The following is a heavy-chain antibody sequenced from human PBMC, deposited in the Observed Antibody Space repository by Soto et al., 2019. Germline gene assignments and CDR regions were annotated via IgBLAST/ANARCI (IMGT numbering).Heavy chain of an antibody. V-gene: IGHV1-3*01. Sequence: QVQLVQSGAEVKKPGASVKVSCKASGYTFTSYAMHWVRQAPGQRLEWMGWINAGNGNTKYSQKSQGRVTITRDTSASIAYMELSSLRSEDTAVYYCARDQGITMVDWGQGTLVTVSS. D-gene: IGHD3-10*01. CDR2: INAGNGNT. CDR1: GYTFTSYA. CDR3: ARDQGITMVD. J-gene: IGHJ4*02.